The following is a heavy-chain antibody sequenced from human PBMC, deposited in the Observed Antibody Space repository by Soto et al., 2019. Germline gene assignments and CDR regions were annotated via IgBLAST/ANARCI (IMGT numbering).Heavy chain of an antibody. CDR3: ARVRSALYYYYGMDV. V-gene: IGHV3-33*01. J-gene: IGHJ6*02. Sequence: GGSLRLSCAASGFTFSSYGMHWVRQAPGKGLEWVAVIWYDGSNKYYADSVKGRFTISRDNSKNTLYLQMNSLRAEDTAVYYCARVRSALYYYYGMDVWGQRATVTVSS. CDR1: GFTFSSYG. CDR2: IWYDGSNK.